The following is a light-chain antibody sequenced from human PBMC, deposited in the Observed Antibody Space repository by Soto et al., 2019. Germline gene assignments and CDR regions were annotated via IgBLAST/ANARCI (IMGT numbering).Light chain of an antibody. J-gene: IGKJ5*01. CDR1: QSVTSN. CDR3: QQYNNWPLT. V-gene: IGKV3-15*01. CDR2: GAS. Sequence: EIVLTQSPGTLSFSPGDGATLSCRASQSVTSNLAWYQQKPGQAPRLLIYGASSRATGIPVRFSGSGSGTEFTLTISSLQSEDFAVYYCQQYNNWPLTFGQGTRLEIK.